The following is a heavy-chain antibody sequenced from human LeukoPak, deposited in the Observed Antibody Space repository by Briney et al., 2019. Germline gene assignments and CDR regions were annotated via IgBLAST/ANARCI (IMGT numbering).Heavy chain of an antibody. CDR1: GFIVSSNY. CDR2: VYGGGTT. J-gene: IGHJ3*02. Sequence: PGGSLRLSCAASGFIVSSNYMSWVRQAPGKGLEWVSVVYGGGTTYYADSVKGRFTISRDNSKNTLYLQMNSLRAEDTAVYYCARDLGPKRYYDFWSGSDDAFDIWGQGTMVTVSS. CDR3: ARDLGPKRYYDFWSGSDDAFDI. D-gene: IGHD3-3*01. V-gene: IGHV3-66*01.